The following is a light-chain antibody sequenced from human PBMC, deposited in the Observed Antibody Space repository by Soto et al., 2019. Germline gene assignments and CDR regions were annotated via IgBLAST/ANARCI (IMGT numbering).Light chain of an antibody. CDR2: EVI. V-gene: IGLV2-14*02. CDR3: CSYTTSNTRQIV. CDR1: NSDIGHYDL. J-gene: IGLJ1*01. Sequence: QSVLTQPASVSGSPGQSITISCTGTNSDIGHYDLVSWYQQHPGKAPKLILYEVIRRPSGVSDRFSGSKSGNTASLTISGLQTEDEAEYFCCSYTTSNTRQIVFGTGTKVTVL.